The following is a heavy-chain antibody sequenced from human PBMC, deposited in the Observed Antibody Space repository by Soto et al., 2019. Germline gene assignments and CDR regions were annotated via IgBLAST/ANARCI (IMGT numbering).Heavy chain of an antibody. J-gene: IGHJ3*02. V-gene: IGHV4-59*01. CDR2: IYYSGST. D-gene: IGHD6-13*01. CDR3: ARVSGEQQLVLLGIVLPHFDI. CDR1: GGSISSYY. Sequence: SETLSLTCTVSGGSISSYYWSWIRQPPGKGLEWIGYIYYSGSTNYNPSLKSRVTISVDTSKNQFSLKLSSVTAADTAVYYCARVSGEQQLVLLGIVLPHFDIWGQGTMVTVSS.